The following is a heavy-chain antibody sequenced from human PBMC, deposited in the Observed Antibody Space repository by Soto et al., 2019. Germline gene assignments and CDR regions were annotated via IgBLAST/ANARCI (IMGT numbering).Heavy chain of an antibody. CDR3: AYVSGSYHPYYYYYSMDV. Sequence: PSETLSLTCTVSGGSISSYYWSWIRQPPGKGLEWIGYIYYSGSTNYNPSLKSRVTISVDTSKNQFSLKLSSVTAADTAVYYCAYVSGSYHPYYYYYSMDVWGNGTTVTFSS. CDR2: IYYSGST. J-gene: IGHJ6*03. V-gene: IGHV4-59*08. D-gene: IGHD3-10*01. CDR1: GGSISSYY.